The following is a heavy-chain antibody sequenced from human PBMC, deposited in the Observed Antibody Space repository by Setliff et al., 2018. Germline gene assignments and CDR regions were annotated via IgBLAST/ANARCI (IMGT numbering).Heavy chain of an antibody. V-gene: IGHV4-61*09. CDR3: ARMSGFLYMDV. CDR1: GGSVNSGYDN. D-gene: IGHD3-3*01. J-gene: IGHJ6*03. CDR2: INRRGST. Sequence: SETLSLTCTVSGGSVNSGYDNWSWLRQPAGKGLEWIGHINRRGSTNFTPSLKSRVTISLDTSKNQFSLKLSSVTAADTAVYYCARMSGFLYMDVWGKGTTVTVAS.